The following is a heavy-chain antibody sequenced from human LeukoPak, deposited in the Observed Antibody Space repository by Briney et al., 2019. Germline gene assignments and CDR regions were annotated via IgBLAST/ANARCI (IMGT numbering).Heavy chain of an antibody. CDR2: ISWNGARI. Sequence: GGSLRLSCAASGFTFAEYTMHWVRQAPGKGLEWVSLISWNGARIHYGDSVKGRFTISRDNSKDSLYLQMNSLRTEDTALYYCVKDLVAASENVRGWYPMDYWGQGTLVTVSS. V-gene: IGHV3-43*01. D-gene: IGHD6-19*01. CDR3: VKDLVAASENVRGWYPMDY. J-gene: IGHJ4*02. CDR1: GFTFAEYT.